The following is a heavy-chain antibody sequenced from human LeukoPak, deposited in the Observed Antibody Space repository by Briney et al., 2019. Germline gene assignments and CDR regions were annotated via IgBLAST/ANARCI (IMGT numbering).Heavy chain of an antibody. CDR1: GFTFDDYA. J-gene: IGHJ4*02. CDR3: AKDEDFGVVMASLRIDY. CDR2: ISWDGGST. D-gene: IGHD3-3*01. V-gene: IGHV3-43D*04. Sequence: GGSLRLSCAASGFTFDDYAMHWVRQAPGKGLEWVSLISWDGGSTYYADSVKGRFTISRDNSKNSLYLQMNSLRAEDTALYYCAKDEDFGVVMASLRIDYWGQGTLLTVSS.